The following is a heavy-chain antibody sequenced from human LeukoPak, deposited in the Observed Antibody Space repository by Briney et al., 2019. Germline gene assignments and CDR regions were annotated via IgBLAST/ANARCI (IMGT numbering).Heavy chain of an antibody. J-gene: IGHJ4*02. CDR2: INPDGSST. Sequence: GGSLRLSCAASGFSFSNYWMHWVRQTPGKGLVWVSRINPDGSSTSYADSVKGRFTISRDNAKNTLYLQMNSLRADDTAVYHCTADTFGARDSWGQGTPGHRLL. CDR1: GFSFSNYW. V-gene: IGHV3-74*01. D-gene: IGHD3-10*01. CDR3: TADTFGARDS.